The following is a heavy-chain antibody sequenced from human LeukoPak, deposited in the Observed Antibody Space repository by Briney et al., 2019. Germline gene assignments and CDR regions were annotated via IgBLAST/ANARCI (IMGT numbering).Heavy chain of an antibody. D-gene: IGHD2-21*01. J-gene: IGHJ3*02. CDR2: ISGYNGNT. CDR1: GYTFNIYG. V-gene: IGHV1-18*01. Sequence: ASVKVSCKASGYTFNIYGISWVRQAPGQGLEWIGWISGYNGNTNYAQNLRGRITTTTDTSTSTVYMELSSLRSEDTAVYYCARGLLGSAFDIWGQGTMVTVSS. CDR3: ARGLLGSAFDI.